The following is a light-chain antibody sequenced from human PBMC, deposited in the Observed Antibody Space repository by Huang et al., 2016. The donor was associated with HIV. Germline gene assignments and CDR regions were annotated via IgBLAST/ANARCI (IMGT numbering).Light chain of an antibody. CDR3: QQYYSLPLT. J-gene: IGKJ4*01. CDR2: WAS. CDR1: RSLLYSSNSKND. V-gene: IGKV4-1*01. Sequence: DIVMTQSPDSLAVSLGERATINCKSNRSLLYSSNSKNDLAWYKQRPVQPPNQLIYWASTRESGVPDRFSGSGSGTVFTLTITSLQAEDVAIYYCQQYYSLPLTFGGGTKVEIK.